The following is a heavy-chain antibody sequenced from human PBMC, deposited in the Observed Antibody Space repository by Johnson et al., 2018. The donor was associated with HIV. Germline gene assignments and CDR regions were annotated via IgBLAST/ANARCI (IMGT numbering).Heavy chain of an antibody. V-gene: IGHV3-9*01. CDR2: ISWHSGSI. Sequence: VQLVESGGGLVQPGRSLRLSCAASGFTFDDYAMHWVRQAPGKGLEWVSGISWHSGSIGYADSVKGRFTISRDNAKNSLYLQMNSLRAEDTALYYCAKEDGNLNAFDIWGQGTMVTVSS. D-gene: IGHD5-24*01. J-gene: IGHJ3*02. CDR1: GFTFDDYA. CDR3: AKEDGNLNAFDI.